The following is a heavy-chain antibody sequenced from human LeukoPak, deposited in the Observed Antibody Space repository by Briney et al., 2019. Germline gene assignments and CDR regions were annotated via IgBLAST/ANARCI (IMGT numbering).Heavy chain of an antibody. CDR3: ATTNLPYYDSSGYYYRGAFDI. CDR2: INSDGSST. CDR1: GFTFSSYW. D-gene: IGHD3-22*01. V-gene: IGHV3-74*01. J-gene: IGHJ3*02. Sequence: GGSLRLSCAASGFTFSSYWMHWVRQAPGKGLVWVSRINSDGSSTSYADSVKGRFTISRDNAKNTLYLQMNSLRAEDTAVYYCATTNLPYYDSSGYYYRGAFDIWGQGTMVTVSS.